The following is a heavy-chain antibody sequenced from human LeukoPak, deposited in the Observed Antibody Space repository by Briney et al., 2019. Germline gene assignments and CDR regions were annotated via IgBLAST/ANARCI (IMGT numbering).Heavy chain of an antibody. CDR2: ISYDGSNK. CDR1: GFTFSSYA. Sequence: GGSLRLSCAASGFTFSSYAMHWVRQAPGKGLEWVAVISYDGSNKYYADSVKGRFTISRDNSTNTLYLQMNSLRAEDTAVYYCARKIGGAVAGNWYFDLWGRGTLVTVSS. CDR3: ARKIGGAVAGNWYFDL. J-gene: IGHJ2*01. D-gene: IGHD6-19*01. V-gene: IGHV3-30-3*01.